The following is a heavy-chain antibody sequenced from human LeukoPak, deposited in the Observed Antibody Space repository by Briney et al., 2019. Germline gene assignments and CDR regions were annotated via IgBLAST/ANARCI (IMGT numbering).Heavy chain of an antibody. J-gene: IGHJ4*02. CDR3: ACRNQYFDTSGYLG. D-gene: IGHD3-22*01. CDR1: GGSISSTSYF. CDR2: IYFNVGT. Sequence: PSETLSLTCTVSGGSISSTSYFWGWIRQPPGKGLEWIGSIYFNVGTYYNPSLKSRVTISVDTSKNQFSLKLGSVTAADTAVYYCACRNQYFDTSGYLGWGQGTPVTVSS. V-gene: IGHV4-39*07.